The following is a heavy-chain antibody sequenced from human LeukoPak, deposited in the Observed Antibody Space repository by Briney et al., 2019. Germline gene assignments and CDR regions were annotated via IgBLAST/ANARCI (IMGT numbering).Heavy chain of an antibody. Sequence: GESLKISCKGSGYSFTSYWIGWVRQMHGKGLEWMGIIYPGDSDTRYSPSFQGQVTISADKSISTAYLQWSSLKASDTAMYYCARSNDIVVVPAAIGYWFDPWGQGTLVTVSS. D-gene: IGHD2-2*01. CDR1: GYSFTSYW. V-gene: IGHV5-51*01. CDR2: IYPGDSDT. CDR3: ARSNDIVVVPAAIGYWFDP. J-gene: IGHJ5*02.